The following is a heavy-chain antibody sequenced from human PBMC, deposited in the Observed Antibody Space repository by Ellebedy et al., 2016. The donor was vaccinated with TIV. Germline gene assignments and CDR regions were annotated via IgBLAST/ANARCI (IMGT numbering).Heavy chain of an antibody. V-gene: IGHV4-61*01. CDR1: GGSVSSANYY. CDR3: SAAYGRVTPAY. D-gene: IGHD4-17*01. CDR2: IYSSGRT. J-gene: IGHJ4*02. Sequence: MPGGSLRLSCTVSGGSVSSANYYWTWFRQPPGKGLEWLGYIYSSGRTDYKHSLKRRMGISVDTSRNQISLKLSSVTAADTAVYYCSAAYGRVTPAYWGQGTLVTVSS.